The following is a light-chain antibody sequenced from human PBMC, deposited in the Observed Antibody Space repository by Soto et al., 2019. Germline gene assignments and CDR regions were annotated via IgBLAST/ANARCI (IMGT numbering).Light chain of an antibody. CDR3: SSFTTSTSYV. CDR2: DVS. CDR1: SSDVGAYDY. V-gene: IGLV2-14*03. J-gene: IGLJ1*01. Sequence: QSALTQPASVSGSPGQSLTISCTGTSSDVGAYDYVSWYQQHPGEVPKLMLFDVSDRPSGVSNRFSGSKSGNTASLTISGLQAEDDSDYYCSSFTTSTSYVFGTGPKLTI.